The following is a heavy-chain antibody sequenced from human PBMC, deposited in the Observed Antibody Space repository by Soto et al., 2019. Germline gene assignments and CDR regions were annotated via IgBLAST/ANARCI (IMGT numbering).Heavy chain of an antibody. J-gene: IGHJ5*02. CDR1: GVTVWSYS. CDR3: AGYCSSTSCYAVPFDP. D-gene: IGHD2-2*01. CDR2: ISSSSSTI. V-gene: IGHV3-48*01. Sequence: WGCTRLGCAACGVTVWSYSMDGVRQEPGKGLEWVSYISSSSSTIYYADSVKGRFTISRDNAKNSLYLQMNSLRAEDTAVYYCAGYCSSTSCYAVPFDPWGQGTLLTVSS.